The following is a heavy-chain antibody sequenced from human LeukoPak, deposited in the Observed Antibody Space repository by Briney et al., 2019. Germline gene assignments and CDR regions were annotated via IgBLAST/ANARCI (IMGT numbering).Heavy chain of an antibody. J-gene: IGHJ4*02. V-gene: IGHV3-21*01. CDR1: GFTFSTYS. CDR3: ARHGVGARFDY. CDR2: ISSSNSYI. D-gene: IGHD1-26*01. Sequence: GGSLRLSCAASGFTFSTYSMNWVRQAPGKGLKWVSSISSSNSYIYYADSVKGRFTISRDNAKNSLYLQMNSLRAEDTAVYYCARHGVGARFDYWGQGTLVTVSS.